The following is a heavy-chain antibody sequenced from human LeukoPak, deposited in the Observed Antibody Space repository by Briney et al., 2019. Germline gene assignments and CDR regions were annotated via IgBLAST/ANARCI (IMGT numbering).Heavy chain of an antibody. D-gene: IGHD1-26*01. CDR2: ISSSSSTI. Sequence: GGSLRLSCAASGFSFGSYSTNWVRQAPGKGLEWVSYISSSSSTIYYADSVKGRFTISRDNAKNSLYLQMNSLRAEDTALYYCAKVGRLSHRIVGALGAFDIWGQGTMVTVSS. CDR1: GFSFGSYS. CDR3: AKVGRLSHRIVGALGAFDI. J-gene: IGHJ3*02. V-gene: IGHV3-48*04.